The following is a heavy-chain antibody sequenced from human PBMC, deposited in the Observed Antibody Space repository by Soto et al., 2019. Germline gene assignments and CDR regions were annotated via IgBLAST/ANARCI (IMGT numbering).Heavy chain of an antibody. J-gene: IGHJ4*02. Sequence: GGSLRLSCEASGFTFDDHAMHWVRQRPGKGLEWVSAISGSGGSTYYADSVKGRFTISRDNSKNTLYLQMNSLRAEDTAVYYCAAIDSSGYFFWGQGTLVTVSS. CDR1: GFTFDDHA. CDR3: AAIDSSGYFF. V-gene: IGHV3-23*01. D-gene: IGHD3-22*01. CDR2: ISGSGGST.